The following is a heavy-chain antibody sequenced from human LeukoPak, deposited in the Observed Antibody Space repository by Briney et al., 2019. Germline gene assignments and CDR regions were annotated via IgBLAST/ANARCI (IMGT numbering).Heavy chain of an antibody. CDR3: ARQYPDWGGYSNYVPNWFDP. Sequence: PSETLSLTCSVSGGSISSSTYYWGWIRQPPGKGLQWIGSIYYSGSTYYNPSLKSRVIISVDTSKNQFSLKLSYVTAADTAVYYCARQYPDWGGYSNYVPNWFDPWGQGTLVTVSS. D-gene: IGHD4-11*01. V-gene: IGHV4-39*01. CDR2: IYYSGST. J-gene: IGHJ5*02. CDR1: GGSISSSTYY.